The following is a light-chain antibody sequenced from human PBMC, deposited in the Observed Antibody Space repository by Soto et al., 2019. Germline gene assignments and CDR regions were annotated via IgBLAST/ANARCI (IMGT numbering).Light chain of an antibody. Sequence: DIQLTQSPSALSASVGDRVTITCRASQSIGNYLNWYQQKPGKAPKLLIFAASSLRCGVPSRFSGSGAGADFPLTINRLQPEDFATYYCQQSITTPAFGGGTKVEI. CDR2: AAS. CDR3: QQSITTPA. CDR1: QSIGNY. J-gene: IGKJ4*01. V-gene: IGKV1-39*01.